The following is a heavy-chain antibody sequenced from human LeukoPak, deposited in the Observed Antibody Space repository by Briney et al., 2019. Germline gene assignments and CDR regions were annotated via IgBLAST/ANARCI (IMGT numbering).Heavy chain of an antibody. V-gene: IGHV3-20*01. CDR3: ARGRRYYNYMDF. CDR2: INWNGGST. J-gene: IGHJ6*03. CDR1: GFSFNDYA. D-gene: IGHD6-25*01. Sequence: PGGSLRLSCAASGFSFNDYALSWVRQAPGKGLEWVSDINWNGGSTGYADSVKGRFTISRDNAKNSLYLQMNSLRVEDTALYDCARGRRYYNYMDFWGKGTTVTVSS.